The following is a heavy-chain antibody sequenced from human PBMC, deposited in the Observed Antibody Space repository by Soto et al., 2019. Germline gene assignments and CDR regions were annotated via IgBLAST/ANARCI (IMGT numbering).Heavy chain of an antibody. CDR1: GFTVSTNY. D-gene: IGHD2-2*01. J-gene: IGHJ6*02. V-gene: IGHV3-53*01. CDR2: LHGSGST. CDR3: ARKPPAAIQGWAYGMDV. Sequence: GGSLRLSCVASGFTVSTNYLSWVRQVPGKGLEWVSVLHGSGSTSYADSVKGRFTISRDNARNTFYLQMNSLRVEDTAVYYCARKPPAAIQGWAYGMDVWGQGTTVTSP.